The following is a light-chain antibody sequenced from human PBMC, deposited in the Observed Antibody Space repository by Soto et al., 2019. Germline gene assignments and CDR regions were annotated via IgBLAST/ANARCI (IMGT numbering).Light chain of an antibody. J-gene: IGLJ3*02. Sequence: QSALTQPASVSGSPGQSITISCTGSSSDVGSYNLVSWHQQYPGKAPKLMIYEGSKRPSGVSNRFSGSQSGNTASLTISGLQAEDEDDYYCCSYAGRSTLVFGGGTKLTVL. CDR3: CSYAGRSTLV. CDR2: EGS. CDR1: SSDVGSYNL. V-gene: IGLV2-23*01.